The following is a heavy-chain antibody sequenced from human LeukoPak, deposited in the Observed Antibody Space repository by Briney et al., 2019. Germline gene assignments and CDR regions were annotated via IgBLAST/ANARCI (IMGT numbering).Heavy chain of an antibody. D-gene: IGHD2-21*02. CDR1: GFTFSHYN. Sequence: TGGSLRLSCAASGFTFSHYNMNWVRKAPGRGLEWVAYISVCSTSIYYADSVKGRFTVSRDNAKNSLYLQMNYLSVEDTAIYYCARDGVSSSPDFDYWGQGTLVTVS. CDR3: ARDGVSSSPDFDY. CDR2: ISVCSTSI. J-gene: IGHJ4*02. V-gene: IGHV3-48*04.